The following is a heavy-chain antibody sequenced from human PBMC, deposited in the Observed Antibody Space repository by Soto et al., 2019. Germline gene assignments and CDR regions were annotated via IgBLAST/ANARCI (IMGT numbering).Heavy chain of an antibody. CDR1: GGSISSYH. CDR2: ISDSGST. Sequence: SETLSLTCTVSGGSISSYHWNWIRQPPGKGLELIGYISDSGSTYYNPSLKSRVTISVDTSKNHFSLSLSSVTAADTAVYYCARVPTRTAVVATGFGYSDYWGQGTLVTVSS. V-gene: IGHV4-59*01. J-gene: IGHJ4*02. CDR3: ARVPTRTAVVATGFGYSDY. D-gene: IGHD3-22*01.